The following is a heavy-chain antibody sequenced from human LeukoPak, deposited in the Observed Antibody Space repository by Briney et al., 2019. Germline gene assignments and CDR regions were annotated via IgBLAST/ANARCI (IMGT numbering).Heavy chain of an antibody. CDR2: IYYSGST. CDR3: ARTAYYYDSSGSFDY. J-gene: IGHJ4*02. V-gene: IGHV4-39*01. Sequence: SETLSLTCTVSGGSISSSSYYWGWIRQPPGKGLEWIGSIYYSGSTYYNPSLKSRVTISVDTSKNQFSLKLSSVTAADTAVYYCARTAYYYDSSGSFDYWGQGTLVTVSS. D-gene: IGHD3-22*01. CDR1: GGSISSSSYY.